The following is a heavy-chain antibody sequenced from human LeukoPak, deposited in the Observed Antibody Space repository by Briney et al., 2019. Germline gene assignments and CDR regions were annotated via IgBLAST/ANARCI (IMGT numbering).Heavy chain of an antibody. CDR3: ARDLKYYYDSSGHYPGDI. Sequence: GGSLRLSCAASGFTFSSYAMHWVRQAPGKGLEWVAVISYDGSNKYYADSVKGRFTISRDNSKNTLYLQMNSLRAEDTAVYYCARDLKYYYDSSGHYPGDIWGQGTMVTVSS. CDR1: GFTFSSYA. J-gene: IGHJ3*02. CDR2: ISYDGSNK. V-gene: IGHV3-30-3*01. D-gene: IGHD3-22*01.